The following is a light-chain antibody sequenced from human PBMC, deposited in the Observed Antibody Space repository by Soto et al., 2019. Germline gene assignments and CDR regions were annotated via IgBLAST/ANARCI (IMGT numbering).Light chain of an antibody. J-gene: IGLJ1*01. CDR3: SSYTTIFTYV. CDR2: EVS. CDR1: SSDVGDYKY. V-gene: IGLV2-14*01. Sequence: QSVLTQPASVSGSPGQSITISCTGTSSDVGDYKYVSWYQQHPGKAPKLVISEVSNRPSGISNRFSGSKSGNTASLTISGLQAEDEADYYCSSYTTIFTYVFGNGTKVTVL.